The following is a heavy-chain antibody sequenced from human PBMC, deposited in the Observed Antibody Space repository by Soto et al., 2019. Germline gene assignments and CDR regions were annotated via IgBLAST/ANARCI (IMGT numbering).Heavy chain of an antibody. Sequence: GGSLRLSCAASGFTFSSYAMSWVRQAPGKGLEWVSAISSSGGSTYYADSVKGRFTISRDNAKNTLYLQMNSLRAEDTAVYYCARAALGTVAFDPWGQGTLVTVSS. CDR1: GFTFSSYA. D-gene: IGHD2-15*01. CDR3: ARAALGTVAFDP. V-gene: IGHV3-23*01. CDR2: ISSSGGST. J-gene: IGHJ5*02.